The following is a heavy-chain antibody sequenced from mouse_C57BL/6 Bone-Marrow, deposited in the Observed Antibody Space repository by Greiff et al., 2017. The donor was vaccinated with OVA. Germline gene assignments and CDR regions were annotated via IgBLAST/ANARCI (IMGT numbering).Heavy chain of an antibody. J-gene: IGHJ2*01. CDR3: ARVGTTVPFDY. V-gene: IGHV1-80*01. D-gene: IGHD1-1*01. CDR2: IYPGDGDT. Sequence: VQRVESGAELVKPGASVKISCKASGYAFSSYWMNWVKQRPGKGLEWIGQIYPGDGDTNYNGKFKGKATLTADKSSSTAYMQLSSLTSEDSAVYFCARVGTTVPFDYWGQGTTLTVSS. CDR1: GYAFSSYW.